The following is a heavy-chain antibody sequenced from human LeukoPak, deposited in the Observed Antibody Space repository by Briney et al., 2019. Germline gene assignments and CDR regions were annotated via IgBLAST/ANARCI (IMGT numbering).Heavy chain of an antibody. CDR2: IIPIFGTA. CDR1: GGTFSSYA. CDR3: ARLSYGSGSYYSDY. V-gene: IGHV1-69*05. D-gene: IGHD3-10*01. J-gene: IGHJ4*02. Sequence: SVKVSCKASGGTFSSYAISWVRQAPGQGLEWMGGIIPIFGTANYAQKFQGRVTITTDESTSPAYMELSSLRSEDTAVYYCARLSYGSGSYYSDYWGQGTLVTVSS.